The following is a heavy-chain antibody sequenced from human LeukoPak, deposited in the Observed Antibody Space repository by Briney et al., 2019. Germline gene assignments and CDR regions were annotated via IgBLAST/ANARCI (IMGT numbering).Heavy chain of an antibody. V-gene: IGHV3-7*03. CDR1: GFTFGKYW. D-gene: IGHD3-3*01. J-gene: IGHJ4*02. Sequence: QPGGSLRLSCVASGFTFGKYWMSWVRQAPGKGLEWVANIKLDGSEKNYVDSVKGRFTISRDNTKNSLYLQMNSLRVEDTAVFYCGRAQYDSWGQRGNFASWGQGTLAIVPS. CDR3: GRAQYDSWGQRGNFAS. CDR2: IKLDGSEK.